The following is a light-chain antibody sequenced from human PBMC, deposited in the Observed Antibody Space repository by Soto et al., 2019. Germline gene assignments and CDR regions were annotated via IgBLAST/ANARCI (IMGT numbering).Light chain of an antibody. CDR1: QSISSW. CDR3: QNYKSYSSIT. Sequence: DIQMTQSPSTLSASVGDRVTITCRASQSISSWLAWYQQKPGKAPKLLIYKASSLESGVPSRFSGSGSGTEFTLTISSLQPDDFATYYCQNYKSYSSITFGQGTRLEIK. J-gene: IGKJ5*01. V-gene: IGKV1-5*03. CDR2: KAS.